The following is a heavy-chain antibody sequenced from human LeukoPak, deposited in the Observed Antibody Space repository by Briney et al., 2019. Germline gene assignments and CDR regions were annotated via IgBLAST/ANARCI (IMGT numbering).Heavy chain of an antibody. V-gene: IGHV4-34*01. D-gene: IGHD3-22*01. CDR3: ARRRGDYDSSGYYYVHGSKVVDY. CDR1: GGSFSGYY. Sequence: PSETLSLTCAVYGGSFSGYYWSWIRQPPGKGLEWIGEINHSGSTNYNPSLKSRVTISVDTSKNQFSLKLSSVTAADTAVYYCARRRGDYDSSGYYYVHGSKVVDYWGQGTLVTVSS. CDR2: INHSGST. J-gene: IGHJ4*02.